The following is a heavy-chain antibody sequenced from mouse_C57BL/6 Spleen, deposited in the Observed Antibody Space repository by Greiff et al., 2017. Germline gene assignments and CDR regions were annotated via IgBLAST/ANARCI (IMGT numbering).Heavy chain of an antibody. CDR3: TKTYGNQGMGY. V-gene: IGHV14-4*01. CDR2: IDPENGDT. J-gene: IGHJ4*01. Sequence: EVQLQQSGAELVRPGASVKLSCRASGFNIKDDYMHWVKQRPEQGLEWIGWIDPENGDTEYASKFQGMATITAATSSNTAYLQLSSLTSEDTAVYYCTKTYGNQGMGYWGQGISLTVSS. D-gene: IGHD2-1*01. CDR1: GFNIKDDY.